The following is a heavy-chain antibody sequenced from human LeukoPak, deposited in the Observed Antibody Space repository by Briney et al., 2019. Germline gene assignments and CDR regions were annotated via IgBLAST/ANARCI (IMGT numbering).Heavy chain of an antibody. CDR2: INHSGST. V-gene: IGHV4-34*01. CDR3: ARDLTTPRRGFDY. D-gene: IGHD3-3*01. CDR1: GRSFSGYY. J-gene: IGHJ4*02. Sequence: SETLSLTCAVYGRSFSGYYWSWIRQPPGKGLEWIGEINHSGSTNYNPSLKSRVTISVDTSKNQFSLKLSSVTAADTAVYYCARDLTTPRRGFDYWGQGTLVTVSS.